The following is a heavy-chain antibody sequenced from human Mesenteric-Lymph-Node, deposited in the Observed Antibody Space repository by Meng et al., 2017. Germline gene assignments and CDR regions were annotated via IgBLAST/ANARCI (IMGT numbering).Heavy chain of an antibody. J-gene: IGHJ4*02. D-gene: IGHD6-13*01. CDR2: INHSGST. CDR3: ARGSSSSWYFGY. CDR1: GGSFSGYY. Sequence: HGQLQQWGAGLLKPSETLSLTCAVYGGSFSGYYWSWIRQPPGKGLEWIGEINHSGSTNYNPSLKSRVTISVDTSKNQFSLKLSSVTAADTAVYYCARGSSSSWYFGYWGQGTLVTVSS. V-gene: IGHV4-34*01.